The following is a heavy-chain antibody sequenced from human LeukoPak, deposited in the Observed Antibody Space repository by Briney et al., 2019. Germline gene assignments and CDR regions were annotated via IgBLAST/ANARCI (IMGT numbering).Heavy chain of an antibody. J-gene: IGHJ4*02. D-gene: IGHD6-13*01. Sequence: GASLKVSCTPAGYNFITFGIGWARQAPAQGPEWMGWISVNNGDTFYGKNFQGRFTLTTDTSTATAYMELKGLRFDDTAVYFCAREPRSGWSEFDFWGQGTLVTVSS. CDR3: AREPRSGWSEFDF. V-gene: IGHV1-18*01. CDR2: ISVNNGDT. CDR1: GYNFITFG.